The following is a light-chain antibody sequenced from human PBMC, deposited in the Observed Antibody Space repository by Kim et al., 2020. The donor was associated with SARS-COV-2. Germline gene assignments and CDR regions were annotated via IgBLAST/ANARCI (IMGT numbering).Light chain of an antibody. CDR1: QDISNY. CDR2: AAS. CDR3: QKYNSAPQT. V-gene: IGKV1-27*01. Sequence: PSASVGDRVTITCRASQDISNYLAWYQQKPGKVPKLRIYAASTLQSGVPPRFSGSGSGTDFTLTISSRQPEDVATYYCQKYNSAPQTFGQGTKVDIK. J-gene: IGKJ1*01.